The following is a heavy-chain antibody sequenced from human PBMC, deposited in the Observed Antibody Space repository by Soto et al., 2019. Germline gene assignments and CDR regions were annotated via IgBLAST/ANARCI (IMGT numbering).Heavy chain of an antibody. D-gene: IGHD3-16*01. CDR3: AADSGGAAFGYYYGMDV. V-gene: IGHV1-58*02. CDR1: GDRFASSS. CDR2: MNPNSGNT. Sequence: KARGDRFASSSRWCPRHSNRQGLEWMGWMNPNSGNTNYAQKFQERVTITRDMSTSTAYMELSSLRSEDTAVYYCAADSGGAAFGYYYGMDVWGQGTTVTVSS. J-gene: IGHJ6*02.